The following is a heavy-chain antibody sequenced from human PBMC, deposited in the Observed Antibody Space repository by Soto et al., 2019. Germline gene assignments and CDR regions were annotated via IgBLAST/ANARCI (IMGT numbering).Heavy chain of an antibody. V-gene: IGHV1-18*04. CDR2: ISAYNGNT. D-gene: IGHD2-21*02. J-gene: IGHJ4*02. CDR1: GYTFVSYG. Sequence: QVQLVQSGSDVKRAGASVRVSCKASGYTFVSYGLSWVRQAPGQGLEWMGWISAYNGNTGYAEQFQDRVTLTTDTSTSTAYLELRSLRFDDTAIYYCARDRADFYDSSTAFGHIWGPGTLVTVSP. CDR3: ARDRADFYDSSTAFGHI.